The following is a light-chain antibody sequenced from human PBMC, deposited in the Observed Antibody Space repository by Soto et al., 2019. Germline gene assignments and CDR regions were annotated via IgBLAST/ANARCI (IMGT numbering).Light chain of an antibody. CDR2: DTS. Sequence: EIALTQSPATLSLSPGEKATLSCRASQSISRYLAWYRQIHGQAHRILIYDTSNRATAIPDRFSGGGSGADFTLTISILEPEDFAVYFCQQRSNLPPTVGQVTLMESK. CDR3: QQRSNLPPT. CDR1: QSISRY. J-gene: IGKJ5*01. V-gene: IGKV3-11*01.